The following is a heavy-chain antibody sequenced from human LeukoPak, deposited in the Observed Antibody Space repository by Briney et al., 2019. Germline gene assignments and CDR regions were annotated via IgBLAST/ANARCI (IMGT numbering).Heavy chain of an antibody. D-gene: IGHD1-1*01. V-gene: IGHV4-59*06. Sequence: SETLSLTCTVSGGSISSYYWSWIRQHPGKGLEWIGYIYYSGSTYYNPSLKSRVTISVDTSKNQFSLKLSSVTAADTAVYYCARVTKLYYFDYWGQGTLVTVSS. CDR3: ARVTKLYYFDY. CDR2: IYYSGST. J-gene: IGHJ4*02. CDR1: GGSISSYY.